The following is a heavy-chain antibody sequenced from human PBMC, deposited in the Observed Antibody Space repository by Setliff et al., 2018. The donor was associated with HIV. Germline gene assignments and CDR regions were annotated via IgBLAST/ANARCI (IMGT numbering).Heavy chain of an antibody. CDR3: ARDRERWLQSRLFDP. Sequence: PGGSLRLSCAASGFTFSRYWMSWVRQAPGKGLEWVANIKQDGSEKYYGDSVKGRFTISRDNAKSSLYLQMNSLRAEDTAIYYCARDRERWLQSRLFDPWGQGTLVTVSS. CDR1: GFTFSRYW. CDR2: IKQDGSEK. D-gene: IGHD4-4*01. V-gene: IGHV3-7*01. J-gene: IGHJ5*02.